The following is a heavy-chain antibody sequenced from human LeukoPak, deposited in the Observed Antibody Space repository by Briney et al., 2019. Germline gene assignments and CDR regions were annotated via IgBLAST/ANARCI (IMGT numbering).Heavy chain of an antibody. CDR1: GFTFSGYW. CDR3: AKAEYCTGARCYSAAFAY. CDR2: INRGGSDM. J-gene: IGHJ4*02. V-gene: IGHV3-74*01. Sequence: GGSLRLSCTGSGFTFSGYWMHWVRPAPGKGLVWVSRINRGGSDMSYADSVKGRFTISRDNAKNTLYLQMNSLRAEDTAVYYCAKAEYCTGARCYSAAFAYWGQGTLVTVSS. D-gene: IGHD2-8*02.